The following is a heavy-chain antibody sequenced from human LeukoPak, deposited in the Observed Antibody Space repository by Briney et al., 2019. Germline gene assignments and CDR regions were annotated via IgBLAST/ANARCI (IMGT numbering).Heavy chain of an antibody. V-gene: IGHV1-18*01. CDR1: GYTFTSYG. Sequence: GASVKVSCKASGYTFTSYGISWVRQAPGQGLEWMGWISAYNGNTNYAQKLQGRVIMTTDTSTSTAYMELRSLRSDDTAVYYCARQITMVRGVIITRSHFDYWGQGTLVTVSS. CDR3: ARQITMVRGVIITRSHFDY. D-gene: IGHD3-10*01. J-gene: IGHJ4*02. CDR2: ISAYNGNT.